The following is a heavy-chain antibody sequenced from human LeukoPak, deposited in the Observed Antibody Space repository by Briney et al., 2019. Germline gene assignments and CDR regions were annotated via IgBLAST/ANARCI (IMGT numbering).Heavy chain of an antibody. CDR2: IYYSGST. CDR3: ARADVDSFDAFDI. D-gene: IGHD5-12*01. Sequence: PSETLSLTCTVSGGSISSGGYYWSWIRQHPGKGLERIGYIYYSGSTYYNPSLKSRVTISVDTSKNQFSLKLSSVTAADTAVYYCARADVDSFDAFDIWGQGTMVTVSS. V-gene: IGHV4-31*03. J-gene: IGHJ3*02. CDR1: GGSISSGGYY.